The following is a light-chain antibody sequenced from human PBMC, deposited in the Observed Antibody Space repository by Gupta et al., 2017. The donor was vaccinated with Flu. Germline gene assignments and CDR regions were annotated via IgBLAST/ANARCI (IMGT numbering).Light chain of an antibody. CDR3: SSYTSSGPV. CDR2: EVS. V-gene: IGLV2-14*01. CDR1: SSDVGGYKY. Sequence: QSALTQPASVSGSPGQSITISCTGTSSDVGGYKYVSWYQQHPGKAPKLMLYEVSNRPSGVSNRFSGSKSGNTASLTISGLQAEDEGDYYCSSYTSSGPVFGTGTEVTVL. J-gene: IGLJ1*01.